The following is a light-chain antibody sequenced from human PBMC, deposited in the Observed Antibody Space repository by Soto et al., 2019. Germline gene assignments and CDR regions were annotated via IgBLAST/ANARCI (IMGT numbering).Light chain of an antibody. CDR1: QSITRF. CDR2: AAS. CDR3: QQNYSPPPIT. J-gene: IGKJ5*01. V-gene: IGKV1-39*01. Sequence: DIQMTQSPSSLSASVGDRVTITCRASQSITRFLNWYQQKPGKAPKLLIYAASSLQSGVPSRFSGSGSGTDFPLTISSLQPEDFATYYCQQNYSPPPITFGQGTRLEI.